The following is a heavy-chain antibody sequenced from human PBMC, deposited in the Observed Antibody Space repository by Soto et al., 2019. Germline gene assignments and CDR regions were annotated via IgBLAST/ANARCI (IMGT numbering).Heavy chain of an antibody. Sequence: GRSLRLSCAASGFTFSSYGMHWVRQAPGKGLEWVAVISYDGSNKYYADSVKGRFTISRDNSKNTLYLQMNSLRAEDTAVYYCAKEDGYNYNWFDPWGQGTLVTVSS. CDR2: ISYDGSNK. J-gene: IGHJ5*02. D-gene: IGHD5-12*01. V-gene: IGHV3-30*18. CDR1: GFTFSSYG. CDR3: AKEDGYNYNWFDP.